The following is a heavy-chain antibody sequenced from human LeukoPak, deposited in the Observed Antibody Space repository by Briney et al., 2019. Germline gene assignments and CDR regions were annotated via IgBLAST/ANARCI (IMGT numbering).Heavy chain of an antibody. CDR3: ARPLVRGVIFDGMDV. V-gene: IGHV1-2*02. J-gene: IGHJ6*02. CDR1: GYTFTDYY. D-gene: IGHD3-10*01. CDR2: FNPNNGGT. Sequence: GASVKVSCKASGYTFTDYYIHWVRQAPGQGLEWMGWFNPNNGGTDYTQRFQGRVTMTRDTSIRTAYMELSRLRSDDTAVYYCARPLVRGVIFDGMDVWGQGTTVTVSS.